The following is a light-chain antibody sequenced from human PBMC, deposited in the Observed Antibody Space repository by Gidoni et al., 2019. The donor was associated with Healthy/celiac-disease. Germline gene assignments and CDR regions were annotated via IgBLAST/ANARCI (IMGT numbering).Light chain of an antibody. V-gene: IGLV1-47*01. J-gene: IGLJ2*01. Sequence: QSVLPQPPSASGTPGQRVTISCSGRSSNIGSHYVYWFHQLPGTAPKLLIYRNNQRPSGVPDRFSGSKSGTSASLAISGLRSEDDGDYYCAAWDDSLSGVVFGGGTKLAVL. CDR1: SSNIGSHY. CDR2: RNN. CDR3: AAWDDSLSGVV.